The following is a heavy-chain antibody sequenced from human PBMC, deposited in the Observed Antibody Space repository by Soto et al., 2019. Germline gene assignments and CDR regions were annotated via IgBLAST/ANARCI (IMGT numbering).Heavy chain of an antibody. CDR1: GFSFNNAW. CDR2: IKSNAYGGTT. V-gene: IGHV3-15*01. Sequence: EVQLVESGGGLVKPGGSLRLSCAASGFSFNNAWMNWVRQGPGKGLEWVGRIKSNAYGGTTDYAAPVKGRFTISRDDSRDTLYLQINSLKTEDRAVYYCTTTLGYCSTSCPWGQGSLVTVSS. CDR3: TTTLGYCSTSCP. D-gene: IGHD2-2*01. J-gene: IGHJ5*02.